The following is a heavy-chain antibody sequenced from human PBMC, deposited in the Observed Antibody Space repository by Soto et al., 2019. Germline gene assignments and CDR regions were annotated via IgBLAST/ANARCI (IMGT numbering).Heavy chain of an antibody. CDR1: GFTFSSYS. V-gene: IGHV3-21*01. CDR2: ISSSSSYI. CDR3: ARNSLVGSSSWYWGWFDP. J-gene: IGHJ5*02. Sequence: GGSLRLSCAASGFTFSSYSMNWVRQAPGKGLEWVSSISSSSSYIYYADSVKGRFTISRDNAKNSLYLQMNSLRAEDTAVYYCARNSLVGSSSWYWGWFDPWGQGTLVTVSS. D-gene: IGHD6-13*01.